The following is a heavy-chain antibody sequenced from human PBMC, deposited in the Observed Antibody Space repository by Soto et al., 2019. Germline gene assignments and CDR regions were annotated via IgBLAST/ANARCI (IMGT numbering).Heavy chain of an antibody. V-gene: IGHV1-2*02. CDR2: INPNSGGT. CDR3: ARQPSIATLTDYYYYGMDV. J-gene: IGHJ6*02. Sequence: ASVKVSCKASGYTFTGYYMHWVRQAPGQGLEWMGWINPNSGGTNYAQKFQGRVTMTRDTSISTAYLQWSSLKASDTAMYYCARQPSIATLTDYYYYGMDVWGQGTTVTVS. D-gene: IGHD6-6*01. CDR1: GYTFTGYY.